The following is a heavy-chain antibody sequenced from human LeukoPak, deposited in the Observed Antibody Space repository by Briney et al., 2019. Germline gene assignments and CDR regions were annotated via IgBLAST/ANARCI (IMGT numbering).Heavy chain of an antibody. J-gene: IGHJ4*02. CDR3: AKGASRFDY. CDR1: GFTFSSYN. CDR2: ITSSSTYI. Sequence: GALRLSCAASGFTFSSYNMNWVRQAPGKGLEWVSSITSSSTYIYYADSVKGRFTISRDNAKNSLYLQMNSLRAEDTAVYFCAKGASRFDYWGPGTLVTVSS. D-gene: IGHD6-6*01. V-gene: IGHV3-21*01.